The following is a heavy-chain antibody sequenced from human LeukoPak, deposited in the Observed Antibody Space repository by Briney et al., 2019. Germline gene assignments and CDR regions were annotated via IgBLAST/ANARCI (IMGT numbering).Heavy chain of an antibody. CDR2: INEDGSGR. CDR3: ADFDAY. V-gene: IGHV3-7*01. Sequence: GGSLRLSCAASGFTFSDSWMTWVRQAPGKGLEWVATINEDGSGRYYVDSVKGRFTISRDNAKNSLYLQMNSLRGEDTAVYYCADFDAYWGQGTLVTVSS. CDR1: GFTFSDSW. J-gene: IGHJ4*02.